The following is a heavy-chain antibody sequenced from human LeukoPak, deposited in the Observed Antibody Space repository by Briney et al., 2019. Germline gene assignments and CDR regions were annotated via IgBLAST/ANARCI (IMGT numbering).Heavy chain of an antibody. V-gene: IGHV3-43D*03. CDR2: ISWDGGST. CDR1: GFTFDDYA. CDR3: AKDAQSGIYYPFDY. D-gene: IGHD3-10*01. J-gene: IGHJ4*02. Sequence: SGGSLRLSCAASGFTFDDYAMHWVRQAPGKGLEWVSLISWDGGSTYYADSVKGRFTISRDNSKNSLYVQMNSLRAEDTALYYCAKDAQSGIYYPFDYWGQGTLVTVSS.